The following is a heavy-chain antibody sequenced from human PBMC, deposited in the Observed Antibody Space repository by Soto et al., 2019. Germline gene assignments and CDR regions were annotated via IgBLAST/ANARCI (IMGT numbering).Heavy chain of an antibody. CDR1: GFTFDDYA. V-gene: IGHV3-9*01. Sequence: PGGSLRLSCPASGFTFDDYAMHWVRQVPGKGLEWVSGINWNSGSIGYADSVKGRFAISRDNAKNSLHLQMNSLRAEDTAFYYCVKDESINWYSGHFRHWGQGTLVTVSS. CDR2: INWNSGSI. J-gene: IGHJ1*01. CDR3: VKDESINWYSGHFRH. D-gene: IGHD6-13*01.